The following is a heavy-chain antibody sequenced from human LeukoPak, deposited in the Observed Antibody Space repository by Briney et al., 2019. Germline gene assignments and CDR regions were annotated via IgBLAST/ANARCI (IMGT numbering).Heavy chain of an antibody. V-gene: IGHV3-23*01. Sequence: GGSLRLSCAASGFTFSSYSMSWVRQAPGKGLEWVSGTSDRGDYTYYADSVKGRFTISRDTSKNTLYLQMNSLRAEDTALYFCAKRAQYDGHYPLDYWGQGTLVTVSA. D-gene: IGHD4/OR15-4a*01. CDR3: AKRAQYDGHYPLDY. J-gene: IGHJ4*02. CDR1: GFTFSSYS. CDR2: TSDRGDYT.